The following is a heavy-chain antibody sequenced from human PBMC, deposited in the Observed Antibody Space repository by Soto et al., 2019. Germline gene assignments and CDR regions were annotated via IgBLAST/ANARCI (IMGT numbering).Heavy chain of an antibody. CDR2: MNPNTGNT. CDR1: GYTFTNYN. D-gene: IGHD6-25*01. J-gene: IGHJ6*03. Sequence: QEQLVQSGAEVKKPGAPVKVSCKASGYTFTNYNINWVRQATGQGLEWMRWMNPNTGNTGYAEKFQGRVTMTRNSSINTAYMELSGLRSDDTAVYYCAREAASDPSFYYHYMDVWGKGTTVTVSS. V-gene: IGHV1-8*01. CDR3: AREAASDPSFYYHYMDV.